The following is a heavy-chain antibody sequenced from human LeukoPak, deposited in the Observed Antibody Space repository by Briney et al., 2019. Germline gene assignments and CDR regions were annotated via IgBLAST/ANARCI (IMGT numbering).Heavy chain of an antibody. CDR1: GFNISNYA. CDR3: ARDASGSWALDS. Sequence: GSSLRLSCAASGFNISNYAIHWVRQAPGKGLEWVAAVSLDGGSKYYADSVKGRLTISRDNSQNTLFLQMISLRIEDTAVYYCARDASGSWALDSWGQGSLVTVSS. V-gene: IGHV3-30*04. J-gene: IGHJ4*02. CDR2: VSLDGGSK. D-gene: IGHD6-13*01.